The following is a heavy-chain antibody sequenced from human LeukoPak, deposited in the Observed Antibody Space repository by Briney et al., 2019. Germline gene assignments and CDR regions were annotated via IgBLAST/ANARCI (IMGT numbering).Heavy chain of an antibody. J-gene: IGHJ4*02. Sequence: TGGSLRLSCAASGFTFSSYAMSWVRQAPGKGLEWVSAISGSGGSTYYADSVKGRFTISIDNSKNTLYLQMNSLRAEDTAVYYCAKDHGLLWFRESYFDYWGQGTLVTVSS. CDR2: ISGSGGST. D-gene: IGHD3-10*01. CDR3: AKDHGLLWFRESYFDY. V-gene: IGHV3-23*01. CDR1: GFTFSSYA.